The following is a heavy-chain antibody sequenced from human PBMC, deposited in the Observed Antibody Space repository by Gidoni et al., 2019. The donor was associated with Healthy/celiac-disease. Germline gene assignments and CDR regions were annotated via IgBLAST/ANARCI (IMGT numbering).Heavy chain of an antibody. V-gene: IGHV3-66*01. Sequence: EAQLVEPGGGWVQPGGSLRPPWAASGLTVSSNYMSWVRRAQGKGLGWVSSIDSGGSTHCLDSEKGRFTISRDKSENTLYLQVTSQRAEDKAVNGCAEEVVPDGGTEGGSTWFDPWGQGTMVTVSS. CDR2: IDSGGST. D-gene: IGHD2-15*01. J-gene: IGHJ5*01. CDR3: AEEVVPDGGTEGGSTWFDP. CDR1: GLTVSSNY.